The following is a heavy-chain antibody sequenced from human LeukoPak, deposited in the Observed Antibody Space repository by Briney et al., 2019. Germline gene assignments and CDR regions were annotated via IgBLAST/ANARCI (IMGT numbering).Heavy chain of an antibody. Sequence: VGSVKVSCKASGYTFTGYYMHWVQQAPGQGLEWMGRINPNSGGTNYAQKFQGRVTMTRDTSISTAYMELSRLRSDDTAVYYCARGRGYCSSTSCYSLWFDPWGQGTPVTVSS. CDR1: GYTFTGYY. CDR2: INPNSGGT. D-gene: IGHD2-2*02. J-gene: IGHJ5*02. V-gene: IGHV1-2*06. CDR3: ARGRGYCSSTSCYSLWFDP.